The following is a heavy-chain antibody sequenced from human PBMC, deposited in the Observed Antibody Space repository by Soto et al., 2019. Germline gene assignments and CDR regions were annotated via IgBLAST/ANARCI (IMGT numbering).Heavy chain of an antibody. CDR3: ASLGTTYYYDSSGYPWVDP. Sequence: PGGSLRLSCAASGFTFSSYWMHWVRQAPGKGLVWVSRINSDGSSTSYADSVKGRFTISRDNAKNTLYLQMNSLRAEDTAVYYCASLGTTYYYDSSGYPWVDPWGQGTLVTVSS. J-gene: IGHJ5*02. D-gene: IGHD3-22*01. CDR2: INSDGSST. V-gene: IGHV3-74*01. CDR1: GFTFSSYW.